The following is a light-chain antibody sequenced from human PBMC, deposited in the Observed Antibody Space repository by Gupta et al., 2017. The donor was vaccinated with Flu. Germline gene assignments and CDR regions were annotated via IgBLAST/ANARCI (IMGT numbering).Light chain of an antibody. CDR2: DAS. CDR3: QQRGCWPTI. V-gene: IGKV3-11*01. Sequence: EIVLPQSPVTLSLSPGERATLSCRASRSVDSNLAWHQQKPGQSPSLLIYDASNRATGVPTRFSGSGSGTDFSLTINILDPEDFAIYYCQQRGCWPTIFGQGTPLEI. CDR1: RSVDSN. J-gene: IGKJ5*01.